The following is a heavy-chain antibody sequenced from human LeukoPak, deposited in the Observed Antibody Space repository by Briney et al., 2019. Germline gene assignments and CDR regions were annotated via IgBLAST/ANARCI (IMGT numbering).Heavy chain of an antibody. CDR1: GDSVSSNIAA. J-gene: IGHJ6*03. CDR2: THYSSRWYN. CDR3: ARSQGDMDV. Sequence: SQTLSLTCAISGDSVSSNIAAWNWIRQSPTRGLEWLGRTHYSSRWYNDYAVSVKNRITIYADTSKNQFSLQLNSVTPEDTAVYYCARSQGDMDVWGKGTSVTVSS. V-gene: IGHV6-1*01. D-gene: IGHD1-26*01.